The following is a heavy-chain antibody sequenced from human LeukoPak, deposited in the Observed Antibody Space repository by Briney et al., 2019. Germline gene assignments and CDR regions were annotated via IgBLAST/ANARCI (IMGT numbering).Heavy chain of an antibody. CDR1: GGSISSYY. J-gene: IGHJ4*02. V-gene: IGHV4-4*07. Sequence: PSETLSLTCTVSGGSISSYYWSWIRQPAGKGLEWIGRIYTSGSTNCNPSLKSRVTMSVDTSKNQFSLKLSSVTAADTAVYYCARAPEGGYCSSTSCYSSPFDYWGQGTLVTVSS. D-gene: IGHD2-2*01. CDR2: IYTSGST. CDR3: ARAPEGGYCSSTSCYSSPFDY.